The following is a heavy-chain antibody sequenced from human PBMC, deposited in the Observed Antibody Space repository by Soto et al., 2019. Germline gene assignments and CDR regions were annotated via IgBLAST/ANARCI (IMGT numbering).Heavy chain of an antibody. CDR2: INHSGYT. CDR3: ARVDIVTTNWFDP. Sequence: PSETLSLTCAVYGGSLSGYYWSLIRQPPGKGMEWIGEINHSGYTNHNPSLKSPVTTSVDTSKNQFSLKLSSVTAADTAVYYCARVDIVTTNWFDPWGQGTPVTVSS. D-gene: IGHD5-12*01. V-gene: IGHV4-34*01. J-gene: IGHJ5*02. CDR1: GGSLSGYY.